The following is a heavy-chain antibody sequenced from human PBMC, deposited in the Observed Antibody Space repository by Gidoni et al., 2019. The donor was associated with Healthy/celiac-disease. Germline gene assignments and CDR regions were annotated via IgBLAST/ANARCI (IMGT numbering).Heavy chain of an antibody. V-gene: IGHV1-46*02. CDR1: GYTLHSYY. CDR3: AREEFYCSSTSCYRYYMDV. CDR2: INPSGGST. J-gene: IGHJ6*03. Sequence: QLQLVQSGAEVKKPGASVTVSCTASGYTLHSYYMHWVRQARGQGLEWMGIINPSGGSTSYAQKFQGRVTMTRDTSTSTVYMELSRLRSEDTAVYYCAREEFYCSSTSCYRYYMDVWGEGTTVTVSS. D-gene: IGHD2-2*01.